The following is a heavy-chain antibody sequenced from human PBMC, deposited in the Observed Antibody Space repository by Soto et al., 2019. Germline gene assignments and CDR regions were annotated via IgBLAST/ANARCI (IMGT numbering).Heavy chain of an antibody. J-gene: IGHJ6*02. CDR3: ARETLSFGSALDV. CDR2: ITWNGGNT. CDR1: GLRFDDYN. V-gene: IGHV3-43*01. Sequence: GGSLRLSCAASGLRFDDYNIHWVRQAPGKGLEWVSLITWNGGNTYYADSVKGRFTISRDGTTESVSLQMTSLKREDTGLYYCARETLSFGSALDVWGQGTMVTVSS. D-gene: IGHD3-3*01.